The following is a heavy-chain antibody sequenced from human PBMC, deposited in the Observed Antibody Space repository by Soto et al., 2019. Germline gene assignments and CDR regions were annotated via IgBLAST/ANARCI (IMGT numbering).Heavy chain of an antibody. CDR1: GGTFSSYA. J-gene: IGHJ5*02. Sequence: QVQLVQSGAEVKKPGSLVKVSCKASGGTFSSYAISWVRQAPGQGLEWMGGIIPIFGTANYAQKFQGRVTITADESTSTAYMELSSLRSEDTAVYYCASLGSITMVRGVISYWFDPWGQGTLVTVSS. CDR3: ASLGSITMVRGVISYWFDP. V-gene: IGHV1-69*01. CDR2: IIPIFGTA. D-gene: IGHD3-10*01.